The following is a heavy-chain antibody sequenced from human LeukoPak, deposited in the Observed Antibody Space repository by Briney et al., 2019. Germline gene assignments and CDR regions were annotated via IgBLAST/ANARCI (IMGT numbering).Heavy chain of an antibody. V-gene: IGHV1-2*02. CDR3: ARDKGTVVTTESDY. D-gene: IGHD4-23*01. Sequence: ASVKVSCKASGYTFTGYYMHWVRQAPGQGLEWMGWINPNSGGTNYAQKFQGRVTMTRDTSISTAYMELSRLRSDDTAVCYCARDKGTVVTTESDYWGQGTLVTVSS. CDR2: INPNSGGT. J-gene: IGHJ4*02. CDR1: GYTFTGYY.